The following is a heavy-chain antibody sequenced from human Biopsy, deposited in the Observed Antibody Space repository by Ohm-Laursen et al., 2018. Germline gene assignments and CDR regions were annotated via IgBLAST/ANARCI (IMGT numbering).Heavy chain of an antibody. V-gene: IGHV1-69*11. D-gene: IGHD2-2*01. CDR1: TGTFNSYG. CDR3: AREAIGYQLPCDD. CDR2: IIPILRTT. J-gene: IGHJ4*02. Sequence: SVKASCKAPTGTFNSYGIIWVRQAPGQGLEWMGRIIPILRTTAYAQTFLGRVTITADSPTSTVDMELTSLTSDDTAAYFCAREAIGYQLPCDDWGQGTLVTVSS.